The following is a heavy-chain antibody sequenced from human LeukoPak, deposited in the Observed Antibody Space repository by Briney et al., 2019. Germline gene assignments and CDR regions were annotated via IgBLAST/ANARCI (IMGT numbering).Heavy chain of an antibody. CDR1: GYTFTSYG. CDR2: ISAYNGNT. Sequence: ASAKVSCKASGYTFTSYGISWVRQAPGQGLEWMGWISAYNGNTNYAQKLQGRVTMTTDTSTSTAYMELRSLRSDDTAVYYCARGYYNFWSGLGHFDYWGQGTLVTVSS. CDR3: ARGYYNFWSGLGHFDY. J-gene: IGHJ4*02. V-gene: IGHV1-18*01. D-gene: IGHD3-3*01.